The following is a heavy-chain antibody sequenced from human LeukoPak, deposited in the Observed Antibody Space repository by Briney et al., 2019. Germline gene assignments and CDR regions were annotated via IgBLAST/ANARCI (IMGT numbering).Heavy chain of an antibody. CDR3: ARDRDYGGNFDY. CDR1: GGSISSYY. J-gene: IGHJ4*02. CDR2: IYYSGST. V-gene: IGHV4-59*01. Sequence: SETLSLTCTVSGGSISSYYWSWIRQPPGKGLKWIGYIYYSGSTNYNPSLKSRVTISVDTSKNQFSLKLSSVTAADTAVYYCARDRDYGGNFDYWGQGTLVTVSS. D-gene: IGHD4-23*01.